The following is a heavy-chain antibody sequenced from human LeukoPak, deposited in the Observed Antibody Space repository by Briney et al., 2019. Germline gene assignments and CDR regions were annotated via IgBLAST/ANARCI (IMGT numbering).Heavy chain of an antibody. CDR3: ARDDGAAAGIGYYYYGMDV. CDR1: GGSISSYY. CDR2: MYTSGST. D-gene: IGHD6-13*01. V-gene: IGHV4-4*07. Sequence: SETLSLTCTVSGGSISSYYWSWIRQPAGKGLEWIGRMYTSGSTNYNPSLKSRVTMSVDTSKNQFSLKLSSVTAADTAVYYCARDDGAAAGIGYYYYGMDVWGQGTTVTVSS. J-gene: IGHJ6*02.